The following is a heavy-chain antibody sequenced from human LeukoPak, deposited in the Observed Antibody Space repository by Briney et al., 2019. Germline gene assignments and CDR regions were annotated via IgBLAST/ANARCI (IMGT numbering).Heavy chain of an antibody. V-gene: IGHV4-59*12. CDR2: IYYSGST. J-gene: IGHJ5*02. CDR3: ARDNGIAAAGTRFDP. CDR1: GGSISSYY. D-gene: IGHD6-13*01. Sequence: SETLSLTCTVSGGSISSYYWSWIRQPPGKGLEWIGYIYYSGSTNYNPSLKSRVTISVDRSKNQFSLKLSSVTAADTAVYYCARDNGIAAAGTRFDPWGQGTLVTVSS.